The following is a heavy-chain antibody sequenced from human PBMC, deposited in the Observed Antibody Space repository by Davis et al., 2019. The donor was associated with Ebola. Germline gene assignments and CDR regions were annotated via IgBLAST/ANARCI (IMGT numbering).Heavy chain of an antibody. Sequence: GGSLRLSCAASGFVFSNYALSWVRQAPGKGLEWVSGISGSGGKIYYADSVTGRFTISRDNSKNTVYLQMNSLRVEDTAVYYCARVGLGTGPGLFDYWGQGTLVTVSS. CDR1: GFVFSNYA. CDR3: ARVGLGTGPGLFDY. D-gene: IGHD1-1*01. V-gene: IGHV3-23*01. CDR2: ISGSGGKI. J-gene: IGHJ4*02.